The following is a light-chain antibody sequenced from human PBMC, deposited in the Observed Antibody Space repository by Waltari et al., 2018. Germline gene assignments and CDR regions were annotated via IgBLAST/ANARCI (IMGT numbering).Light chain of an antibody. CDR3: MQATHWPWT. CDR2: RVS. Sequence: VVMTQSPLSLPVTLGQPASISCRPSQSLVHSEGVTYLNWCQQRPGQSPRRLLSRVSDRDSGVPDRFSGSGSGTDFTLKISRVEAEDVGLYYCMQATHWPWTFGQGTEVEIK. V-gene: IGKV2-30*02. J-gene: IGKJ1*01. CDR1: QSLVHSEGVTY.